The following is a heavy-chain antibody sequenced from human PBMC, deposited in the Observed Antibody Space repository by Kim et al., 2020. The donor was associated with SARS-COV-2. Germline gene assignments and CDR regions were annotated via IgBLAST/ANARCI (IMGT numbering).Heavy chain of an antibody. J-gene: IGHJ5*02. V-gene: IGHV3-33*01. Sequence: YADSVKGRFTNSRDNSKNTLYLQMNSLRAEDTAVYYCARDLSVSARWFDPWGQGTLVTVSS. CDR3: ARDLSVSARWFDP.